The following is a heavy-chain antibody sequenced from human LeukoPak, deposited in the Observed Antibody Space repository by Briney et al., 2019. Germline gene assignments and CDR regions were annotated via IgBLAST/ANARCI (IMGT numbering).Heavy chain of an antibody. J-gene: IGHJ6*02. CDR1: GGSISSGGYY. Sequence: SETLSLTCTVSGGSISSGGYYWSWIRQPPGKGLEWIGYIYYSGNTYYNPSLESRVTISVDTSKTQFSLKLNSVTAADTAVYYCARDRGSSSWYGMDVWGQGTTVTVSS. CDR2: IYYSGNT. D-gene: IGHD6-13*01. CDR3: ARDRGSSSWYGMDV. V-gene: IGHV4-31*03.